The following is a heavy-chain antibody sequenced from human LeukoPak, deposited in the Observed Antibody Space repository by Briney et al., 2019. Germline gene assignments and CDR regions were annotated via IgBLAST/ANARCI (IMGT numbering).Heavy chain of an antibody. V-gene: IGHV3-23*01. J-gene: IGHJ5*02. CDR3: ARDVYDFWSGYYS. D-gene: IGHD3-3*01. CDR2: ISGSGGST. CDR1: GFTFSSYA. Sequence: GGSLRLSCAASGFTFSSYAMSWVRQAPGKGLEWVSAISGSGGSTYYADSVKGRFTISRDNSKNTLYLQMNSLRAEDTAVYYCARDVYDFWSGYYSWGQGTLVTVSS.